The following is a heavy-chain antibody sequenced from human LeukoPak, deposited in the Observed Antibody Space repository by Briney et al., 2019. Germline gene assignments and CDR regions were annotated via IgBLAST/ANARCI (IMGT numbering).Heavy chain of an antibody. V-gene: IGHV1-18*01. CDR3: ARLRLGELSLGFDP. CDR2: ISAYNGNT. J-gene: IGHJ5*02. Sequence: GASVKVSCKASGYTFNSDGISWVRQAPGQGLEWMGRISAYNGNTNYAQKLQDRVTMTTDTSTTTAYMELRSLRPDDTAVYYCARLRLGELSLGFDPWGQGTLVTVSS. D-gene: IGHD3-16*02. CDR1: GYTFNSDG.